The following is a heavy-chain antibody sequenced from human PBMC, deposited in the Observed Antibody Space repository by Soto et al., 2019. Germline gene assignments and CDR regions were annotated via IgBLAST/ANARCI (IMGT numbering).Heavy chain of an antibody. V-gene: IGHV5-10-1*01. D-gene: IGHD3-16*01. Sequence: GHYLKLSGTGSGYLYTSDWTSWVHQMPGKGLEWMGRIDPSYSYTNYSPSFQGHVTISADKSISTAYLQWSSLKASDTAMYYCARSLTLGVNTLLYYYYYGMDVWGQGTTVTV. CDR1: GYLYTSDW. J-gene: IGHJ6*02. CDR2: IDPSYSYT. CDR3: ARSLTLGVNTLLYYYYYGMDV.